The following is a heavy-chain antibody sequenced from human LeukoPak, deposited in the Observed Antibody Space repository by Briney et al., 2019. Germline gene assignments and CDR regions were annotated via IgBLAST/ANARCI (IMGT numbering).Heavy chain of an antibody. Sequence: GGSLRLSCAASGFTFDDYAMHWVRQAPGKGLEWVSLISGDGGSTYYADSVKGRFTISRDNSKNSLYLQMNSLTTEDTALYYCAKDRGGYSYAADYWGQGTLVTVSS. V-gene: IGHV3-43*02. CDR3: AKDRGGYSYAADY. CDR1: GFTFDDYA. CDR2: ISGDGGST. D-gene: IGHD5-18*01. J-gene: IGHJ4*02.